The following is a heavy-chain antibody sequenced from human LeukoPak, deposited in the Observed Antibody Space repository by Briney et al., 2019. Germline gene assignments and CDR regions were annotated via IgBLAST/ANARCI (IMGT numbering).Heavy chain of an antibody. V-gene: IGHV1-2*02. CDR1: GYTFTSYG. J-gene: IGHJ4*02. Sequence: ASVKVSCKASGYTFTSYGISWVRQAPGQGLEWMGWMNPNKGDTHYAQKFQGRVTMTMGTSISTVYMELSRLRSDDTAVYYCARDRWFGDPTAWLDYWGQGTLVTVSS. D-gene: IGHD3-10*01. CDR3: ARDRWFGDPTAWLDY. CDR2: MNPNKGDT.